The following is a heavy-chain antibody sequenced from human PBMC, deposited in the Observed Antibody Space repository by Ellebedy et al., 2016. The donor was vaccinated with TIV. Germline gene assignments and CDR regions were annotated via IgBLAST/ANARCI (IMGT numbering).Heavy chain of an antibody. CDR1: GYTFTSYY. CDR3: ARDWCQTGESLCYDYFDY. D-gene: IGHD7-27*01. V-gene: IGHV1-46*01. Sequence: ASVKVSCKASGYTFTSYYMHWVRQAPGQGLEWMGIINPSGGSTSYAQKFQGRATMTRDTSTSTVYMELSSLRSEDTAVYYCARDWCQTGESLCYDYFDYWGQGTLVTVSS. CDR2: INPSGGST. J-gene: IGHJ4*02.